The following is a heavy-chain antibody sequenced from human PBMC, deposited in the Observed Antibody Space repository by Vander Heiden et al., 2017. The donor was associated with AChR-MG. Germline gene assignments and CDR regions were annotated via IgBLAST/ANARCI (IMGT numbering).Heavy chain of an antibody. CDR3: ASHVLRYLNEAFDI. Sequence: QVQLVQSGAEVKKPGSSVKVSCKASGGTFSSYAISWVRQAPGQGLEWMGRIIPILGIANYAQKFQGRVTITADKSTSTVYMELSSLRSEDTAVYYCASHVLRYLNEAFDIWGQGTMVTVSS. CDR1: GGTFSSYA. J-gene: IGHJ3*02. CDR2: IIPILGIA. V-gene: IGHV1-69*04. D-gene: IGHD3-9*01.